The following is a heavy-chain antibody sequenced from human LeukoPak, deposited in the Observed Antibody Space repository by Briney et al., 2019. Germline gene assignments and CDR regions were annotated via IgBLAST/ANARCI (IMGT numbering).Heavy chain of an antibody. CDR2: IQYNGSNE. CDR3: AKDRCSNVIVCYYYYMDV. Sequence: GGSLRLSCAASGFTFSIYGMHWVCQAPGKGLERVAYIQYNGSNERYADSVTGRFSIYRDSCKNIFYLQMNGLRAEDTAVYYCAKDRCSNVIVCYYYYMDVWGKGTTVTISS. V-gene: IGHV3-30*02. CDR1: GFTFSIYG. D-gene: IGHD2-8*01. J-gene: IGHJ6*03.